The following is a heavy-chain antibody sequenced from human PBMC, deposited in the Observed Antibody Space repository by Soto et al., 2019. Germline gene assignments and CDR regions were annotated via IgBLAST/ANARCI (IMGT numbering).Heavy chain of an antibody. D-gene: IGHD3-22*01. CDR3: ARGLGYDSNGRFLAAFDV. CDR2: IFHTGTT. J-gene: IGHJ3*01. Sequence: QVQLQESGPGLAKPSQTLSLTCTVSGASLSSGGYYWTWIRQVPGKALEWLGYIFHTGTTFYNPYLKSRVVMSIEKSDNQFSLNLRSVTAADTAVYYCARGLGYDSNGRFLAAFDVWGQGTMVTVSS. V-gene: IGHV4-31*03. CDR1: GASLSSGGYY.